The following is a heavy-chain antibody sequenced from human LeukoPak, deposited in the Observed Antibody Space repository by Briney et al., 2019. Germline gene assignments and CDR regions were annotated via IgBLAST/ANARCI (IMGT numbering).Heavy chain of an antibody. CDR1: SVSFSGYY. D-gene: IGHD1-26*01. CDR3: AVGAVDAFDI. V-gene: IGHV4-34*01. Sequence: SETLSLTCAVYSVSFSGYYWSWIRQPPGKGLEWIGEINHSGSTYYNPSLKSRVTISVDTSKNQFSLKLSSVTAADTAVYYCAVGAVDAFDIWGQGTMVTVSS. CDR2: INHSGST. J-gene: IGHJ3*02.